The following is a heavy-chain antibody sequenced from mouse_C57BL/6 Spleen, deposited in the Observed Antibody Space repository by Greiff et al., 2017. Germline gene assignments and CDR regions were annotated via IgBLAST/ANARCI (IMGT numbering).Heavy chain of an antibody. CDR2: IYPRSGNT. V-gene: IGHV1-81*01. J-gene: IGHJ2*01. D-gene: IGHD2-2*01. CDR1: GYTFTSYG. CDR3: AREGYDVGFDY. Sequence: QVQLKESGAELVRPGASVKLSCKASGYTFTSYGISWVKQRTGQGLEWIGEIYPRSGNTYYNEKFKGKATLTADKSSSTAYMELRSLTSEDSAVYFCAREGYDVGFDYWGQGTTLTVSS.